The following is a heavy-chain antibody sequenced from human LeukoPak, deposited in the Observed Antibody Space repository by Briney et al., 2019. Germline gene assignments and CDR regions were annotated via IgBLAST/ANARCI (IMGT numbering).Heavy chain of an antibody. CDR3: ARGRGYYGSGSIYLSFVPGYYMDV. D-gene: IGHD3-10*01. Sequence: SETLSLTCTVSGGSISSYYWSWIRQPPGKGLEWIGYIYYSGSTSYKPSLKSRVTISVDTSKNQFSLKLRSVTAADTAVYYCARGRGYYGSGSIYLSFVPGYYMDVWGKGTTVTVSS. V-gene: IGHV4-59*01. CDR1: GGSISSYY. CDR2: IYYSGST. J-gene: IGHJ6*03.